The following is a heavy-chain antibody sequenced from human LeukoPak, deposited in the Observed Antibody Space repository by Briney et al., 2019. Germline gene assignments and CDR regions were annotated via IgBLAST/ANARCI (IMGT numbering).Heavy chain of an antibody. D-gene: IGHD4-11*01. CDR3: ARKVTVAMDLDY. CDR2: ITGAGSST. CDR1: GFTFKSYG. Sequence: GGSLRLSCAASGFTFKSYGMTWVRQVPGKGLEWVSSITGAGSSTKYADSVSGRFTISRDNSKNTLSLQRTGLRAEDTAVYYCARKVTVAMDLDYWGQGTLVTVSS. J-gene: IGHJ4*02. V-gene: IGHV3-23*01.